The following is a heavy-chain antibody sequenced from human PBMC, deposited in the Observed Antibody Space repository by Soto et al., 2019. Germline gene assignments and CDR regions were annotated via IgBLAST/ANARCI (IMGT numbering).Heavy chain of an antibody. D-gene: IGHD6-13*01. CDR1: VFDFCEYY. CDR3: VRPYYSSSWFPFDR. J-gene: IGHJ4*02. V-gene: IGHV3-11*01. Sequence: SLRLSCTGTVFDFCEYYIIWIRQAPGKGLEWVSYIDSGDGTTYYTDSVKGRFTISRDNAKKTVYLQMSSLRVEDTALYYCVRPYYSSSWFPFDRWGQGTLVTVSS. CDR2: IDSGDGTT.